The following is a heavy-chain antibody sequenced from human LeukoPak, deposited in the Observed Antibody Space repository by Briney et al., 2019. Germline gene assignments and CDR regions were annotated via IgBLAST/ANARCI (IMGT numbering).Heavy chain of an antibody. Sequence: PGGSLRLSCAASGFTLSSYEMNWVRQAPGKGLEWVSYISSSGSTIYYADSAKGRFTISRDNAKNSLYLQMNSLRAEDTAVYYCARYDYDILTGEPDGMDVWGQGTTVTVSS. J-gene: IGHJ6*02. D-gene: IGHD3-9*01. CDR1: GFTLSSYE. V-gene: IGHV3-48*03. CDR3: ARYDYDILTGEPDGMDV. CDR2: ISSSGSTI.